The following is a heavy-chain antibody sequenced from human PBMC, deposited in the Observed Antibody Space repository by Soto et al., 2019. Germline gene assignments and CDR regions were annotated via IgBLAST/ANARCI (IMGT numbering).Heavy chain of an antibody. CDR3: AGRGIPRFCFDY. D-gene: IGHD6-13*01. CDR2: INPSGGST. Sequence: QVQLVQSRAEVKKPGASVKVSCKASGYTFTSHYMHWVRQAPGQGLAWMGIINPSGGSTSSAQKFQGRVTMTRDTSTSTVYMELSSLRSEDTAVYYCAGRGIPRFCFDYWGQGTLVTVSS. J-gene: IGHJ4*02. V-gene: IGHV1-46*01. CDR1: GYTFTSHY.